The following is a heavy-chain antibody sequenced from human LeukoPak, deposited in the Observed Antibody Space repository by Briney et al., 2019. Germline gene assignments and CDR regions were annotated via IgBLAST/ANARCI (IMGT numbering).Heavy chain of an antibody. CDR1: GGSNSSYY. CDR3: ARDNPVAGNRGIDY. J-gene: IGHJ4*02. Sequence: SETLSLTCTVSGGSNSSYYWSWIRQPAGKGLEWLGRIYTTGSSNYNPPLKSRVTMSVDTSKNQFSLKLSSVTAADTAVYYCARDNPVAGNRGIDYWGQGTLVTVSS. V-gene: IGHV4-4*07. D-gene: IGHD6-19*01. CDR2: IYTTGSS.